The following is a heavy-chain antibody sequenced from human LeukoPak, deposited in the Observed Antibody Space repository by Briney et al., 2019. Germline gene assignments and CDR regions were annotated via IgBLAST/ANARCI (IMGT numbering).Heavy chain of an antibody. J-gene: IGHJ6*02. CDR2: ISGSGGST. CDR3: AKGSPWRIQLWFQNGMDV. D-gene: IGHD5-18*01. Sequence: GGSLRLSCAASGFTFSSYAMSWVRQAPGKGLEWVSAISGSGGSTYYADSVKGRFTISRDNSKNTLYLQMNSLRAEDTAVYYCAKGSPWRIQLWFQNGMDVWGQGTTVTVSS. CDR1: GFTFSSYA. V-gene: IGHV3-23*01.